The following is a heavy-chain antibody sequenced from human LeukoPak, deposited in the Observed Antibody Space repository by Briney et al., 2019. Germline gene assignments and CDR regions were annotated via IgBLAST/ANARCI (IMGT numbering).Heavy chain of an antibody. Sequence: GGSLRLSCAASAFTFSDYSMNWVRQAPGKGLEWVAVIWYDGSNKYYADSVKGRFTISRDNSKNTLYLQMNSLRAEDTAVYYCARDAVYSSSWQYYWGQGTLVTVSS. D-gene: IGHD6-13*01. CDR3: ARDAVYSSSWQYY. V-gene: IGHV3-33*08. CDR2: IWYDGSNK. J-gene: IGHJ4*02. CDR1: AFTFSDYS.